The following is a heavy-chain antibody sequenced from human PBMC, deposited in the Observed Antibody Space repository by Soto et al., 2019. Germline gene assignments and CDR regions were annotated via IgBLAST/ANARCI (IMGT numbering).Heavy chain of an antibody. V-gene: IGHV3-15*07. CDR2: IKSKTDGGTV. J-gene: IGHJ4*02. Sequence: CAVSGVTLSNVWMNWVRHAPGKGPEWVGRIKSKTDGGTVEYAAPVKDRFTISRDDSENTLYLQMSSLKTEDTAVYYCSHGYYQYFESWGQGTLVTVSS. D-gene: IGHD5-18*01. CDR3: SHGYYQYFES. CDR1: GVTLSNVW.